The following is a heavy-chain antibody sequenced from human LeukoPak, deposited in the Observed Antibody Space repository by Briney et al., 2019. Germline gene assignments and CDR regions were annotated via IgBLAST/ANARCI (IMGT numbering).Heavy chain of an antibody. D-gene: IGHD5-18*01. Sequence: GRSLRLSCAASGFTFSSYGMHWVRQAPGKGLEWVAVIWYDGSNKYYADSVKGRFTISRDKSKNTLYLQMNSLRAEDTAVYYCVKVRDTTDKRRYYYYGMDVWGKGTTVTVSS. J-gene: IGHJ6*04. V-gene: IGHV3-33*03. CDR3: VKVRDTTDKRRYYYYGMDV. CDR2: IWYDGSNK. CDR1: GFTFSSYG.